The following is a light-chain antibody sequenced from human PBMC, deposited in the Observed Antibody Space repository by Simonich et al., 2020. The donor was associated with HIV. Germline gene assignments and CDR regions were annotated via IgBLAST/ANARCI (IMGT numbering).Light chain of an antibody. CDR2: WAS. Sequence: DIVMTQSPDSLAVSLGERATINCKSSQSVLYSSNNKDYLAWYQQKPGQPPNLLIYWASTRESGVPDRFSGSGSETDFTLTISSLQAEDVAVYYCQQYYSTPPTFGQGTKVNIK. CDR3: QQYYSTPPT. V-gene: IGKV4-1*01. CDR1: QSVLYSSNNKDY. J-gene: IGKJ1*01.